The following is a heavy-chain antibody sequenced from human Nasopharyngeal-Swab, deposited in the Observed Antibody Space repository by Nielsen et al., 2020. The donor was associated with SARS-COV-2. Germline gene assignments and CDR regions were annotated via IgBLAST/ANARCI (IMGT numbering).Heavy chain of an antibody. D-gene: IGHD1-14*01. CDR1: GFSITTYG. V-gene: IGHV3-23*01. CDR2: ISELGSGI. CDR3: ARGLTGHIVQWIPSPY. Sequence: GSLRLSCAASGFSITTYGMTWVRQAPGKGLEWVSGISELGSGIYHADSVRGRFSISRDTSKNTVYLQMNTVRAEDTGLYYCARGLTGHIVQWIPSPYWGQGTLVTVSS. J-gene: IGHJ4*02.